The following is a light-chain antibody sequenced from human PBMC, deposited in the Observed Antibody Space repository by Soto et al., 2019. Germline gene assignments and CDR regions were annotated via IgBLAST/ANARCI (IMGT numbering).Light chain of an antibody. CDR3: QQYNAYYS. CDR2: DTS. CDR1: QSISRS. V-gene: IGKV1-5*01. J-gene: IGKJ2*03. Sequence: DIQMTQSPSSLAVSVGDRVTITCRASQSISRSLNWYQQRSGQAPNLLIIDTSSLQGGVPSRFSDTGSGTEFTLTISSLQPEDFATYYCQQYNAYYSFGQGTKVDNK.